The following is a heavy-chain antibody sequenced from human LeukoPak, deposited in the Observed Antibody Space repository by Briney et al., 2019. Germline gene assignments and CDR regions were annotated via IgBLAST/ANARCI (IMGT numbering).Heavy chain of an antibody. V-gene: IGHV3-53*01. CDR3: ARDPDYYDSSGPGDY. CDR2: IYSGGST. Sequence: PGGSLRLSCAASGFTVNNKYMTWVRQAPGKGLEWVSVIYSGGSTYYADSVKGRFTISRDNSKNTLYLQMNSLRAEDTAVYYCARDPDYYDSSGPGDYWGQGTLVTVSS. D-gene: IGHD3-22*01. J-gene: IGHJ4*02. CDR1: GFTVNNKY.